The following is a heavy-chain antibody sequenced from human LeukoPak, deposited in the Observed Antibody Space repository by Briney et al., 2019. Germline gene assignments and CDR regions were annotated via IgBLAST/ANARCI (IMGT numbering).Heavy chain of an antibody. V-gene: IGHV3-53*01. CDR1: GFTVNNNY. J-gene: IGHJ4*02. D-gene: IGHD3-3*01. Sequence: GGSLRLSCAASGFTVNNNYVNWVRQAPGKGLEWVSIIYGGGDTSYADSVKGRFTISRDISKNTVYLQMNSLRAEDTAVYYCAKESGYYHYWGQGTLVTVSS. CDR3: AKESGYYHY. CDR2: IYGGGDT.